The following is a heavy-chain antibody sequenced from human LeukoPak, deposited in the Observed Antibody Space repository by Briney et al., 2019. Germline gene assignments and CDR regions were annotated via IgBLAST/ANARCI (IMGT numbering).Heavy chain of an antibody. CDR3: ARQDGDYSLDY. D-gene: IGHD4-17*01. J-gene: IGHJ4*02. CDR1: GGSMTGYY. Sequence: SETLSLTCTVSGGSMTGYYWSWIRQPPGKGLEWIGYIYYSGSTNYNPSLKSRVTISVDTSKNQFSLKLSSVTAADTAVYYCARQDGDYSLDYWGQGTLVTVSS. V-gene: IGHV4-59*08. CDR2: IYYSGST.